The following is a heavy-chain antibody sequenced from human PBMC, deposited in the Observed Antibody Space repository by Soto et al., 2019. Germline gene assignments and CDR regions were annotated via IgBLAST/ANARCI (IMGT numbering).Heavy chain of an antibody. CDR2: ISSSSSYI. D-gene: IGHD2-15*01. Sequence: TGGSLRLSCAASGFTFSSYSMNWVRQAPGKGLEWVSSISSSSSYIYYADSVKGRFTISRDNAKNSLYLQMNSLRAEDTAVYYCARDPGGYCSGGSCYTFFDYWGQGTLVTVSS. V-gene: IGHV3-21*01. CDR3: ARDPGGYCSGGSCYTFFDY. CDR1: GFTFSSYS. J-gene: IGHJ4*02.